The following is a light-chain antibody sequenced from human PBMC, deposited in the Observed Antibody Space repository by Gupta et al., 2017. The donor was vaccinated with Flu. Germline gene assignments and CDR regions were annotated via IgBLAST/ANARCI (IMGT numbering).Light chain of an antibody. V-gene: IGKV1-39*01. CDR1: QSISSY. CDR2: AAS. Sequence: DIQITQFPLSLSAAVGDRVTITCRASQSISSYVNWYQQKSGKVPNLLIYAASNLQSGVPSRFSGSRSGTDFTLTISSLQPEDFATYYCQQSYSNPYSFGQGTNLQIK. J-gene: IGKJ2*03. CDR3: QQSYSNPYS.